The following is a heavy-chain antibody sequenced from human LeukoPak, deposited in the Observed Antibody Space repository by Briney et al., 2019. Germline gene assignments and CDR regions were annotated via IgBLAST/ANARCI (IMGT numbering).Heavy chain of an antibody. CDR3: ARDGPRIVGATSPFDY. D-gene: IGHD1-26*01. J-gene: IGHJ4*02. CDR1: GFTFSSYE. CDR2: ISSSGSTI. Sequence: GGSLRLSCAASGFTFSSYEMNWVRQAPGKGLEWVSYISSSGSTIYYADSVKGRFTISRDNARNSLYLQMNGLRAEDTAVYYCARDGPRIVGATSPFDYWGQGTLVTVSS. V-gene: IGHV3-48*03.